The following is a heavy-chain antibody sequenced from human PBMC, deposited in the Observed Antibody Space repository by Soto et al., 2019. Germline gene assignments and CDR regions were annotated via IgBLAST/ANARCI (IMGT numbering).Heavy chain of an antibody. CDR1: GYTFTDYY. J-gene: IGHJ4*02. CDR3: ARDLGGWPDY. D-gene: IGHD2-15*01. CDR2: INAGNGNT. Sequence: AASVKVSCKDSGYTFTDYYIHWVRQAPGQRLEWMGWINAGNGNTKYSQKFQGRVTITRDTSASTAYMELSSLRSEDTAVYYCARDLGGWPDYWGQGTLVTVSS. V-gene: IGHV1-3*01.